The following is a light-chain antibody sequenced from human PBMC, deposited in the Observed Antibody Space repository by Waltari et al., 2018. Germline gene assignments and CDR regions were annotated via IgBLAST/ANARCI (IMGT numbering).Light chain of an antibody. CDR3: MQAFESPRT. CDR2: LGS. J-gene: IGKJ1*01. V-gene: IGKV2-28*01. CDR1: QSLLKSDGYSH. Sequence: DIVMTQSPLSLPVTPGESASISCRSSQSLLKSDGYSHLVWYLQKPGQSPQLLMYLGSSRASGVPDMFSGSGSGTDFTLRISRVEADDVGVYYCMQAFESPRTLGQGTKVEIK.